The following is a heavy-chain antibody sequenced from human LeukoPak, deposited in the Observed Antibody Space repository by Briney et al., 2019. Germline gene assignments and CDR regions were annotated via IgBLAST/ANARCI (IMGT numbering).Heavy chain of an antibody. D-gene: IGHD2-2*01. CDR3: ASGPYCSSTSCYYYYYYMDV. CDR1: GGTFSSYA. CDR2: IIPIFGTA. Sequence: SVKVSCKASGGTFSSYAISWVRQAPGQGLEWMGGIIPIFGTANYAQKFQGRVTITTDESTSTAYMELSSLRSEDTAVYYCASGPYCSSTSCYYYYYYMDVWGKGTTVTVSS. J-gene: IGHJ6*03. V-gene: IGHV1-69*05.